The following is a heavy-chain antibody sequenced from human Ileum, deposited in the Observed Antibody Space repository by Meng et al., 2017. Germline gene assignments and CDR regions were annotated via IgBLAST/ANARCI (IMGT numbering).Heavy chain of an antibody. D-gene: IGHD1-26*01. CDR2: IRSKAYGETV. Sequence: GESLKISCTPSGFTLGDYAMSWVRQAPGKGLEWVGFIRSKAYGETVEYAASVKSRFTISRDDSKSIAYLQMNSLKSEDTAVYYCSRLKLGASGCLDYWGQGTLVTVSS. V-gene: IGHV3-49*04. J-gene: IGHJ4*02. CDR1: GFTLGDYA. CDR3: SRLKLGASGCLDY.